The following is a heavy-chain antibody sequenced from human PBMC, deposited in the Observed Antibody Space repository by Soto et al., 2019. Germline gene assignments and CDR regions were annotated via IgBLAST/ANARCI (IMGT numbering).Heavy chain of an antibody. V-gene: IGHV3-23*01. CDR1: GFTFSSYA. Sequence: EVQLLESGGGLVQPGGSLRLSCAASGFTFSSYAMSWVRQAPGKGLEWVSAISGSGGSTYYADSLKCRFTISRDNSKKTLYLQMNSMRAEDTAVYYCAKDRYDILTGPHPDFDYWGQGTLVTVSS. D-gene: IGHD3-9*01. CDR2: ISGSGGST. CDR3: AKDRYDILTGPHPDFDY. J-gene: IGHJ4*02.